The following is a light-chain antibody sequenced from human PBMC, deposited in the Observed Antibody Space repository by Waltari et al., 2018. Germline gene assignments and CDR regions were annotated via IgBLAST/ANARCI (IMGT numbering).Light chain of an antibody. Sequence: DIQLTQSPSTLSASVGDRVTITCRASQSIADWLGWYQQKPGKTPTLLIYKASSVEMGVPSRFSGSGSETEFTLNISSLQPDDFATYHCQQYASYPYTFGQGTKLEIK. J-gene: IGKJ2*01. CDR1: QSIADW. V-gene: IGKV1-5*03. CDR3: QQYASYPYT. CDR2: KAS.